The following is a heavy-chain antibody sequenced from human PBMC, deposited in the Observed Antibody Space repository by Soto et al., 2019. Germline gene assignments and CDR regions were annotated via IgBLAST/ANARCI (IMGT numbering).Heavy chain of an antibody. CDR1: GYTFTGYY. CDR2: INPNSGGT. D-gene: IGHD2-21*02. CDR3: ARSIVVVTTRRDYYGMDV. V-gene: IGHV1-2*04. Sequence: ASVKVSCKASGYTFTGYYMHWVRQAPGQGLEWMGWINPNSGGTNYAQKFQGWVTMTRDTSISTAYMELSRLRSDDTAVYYCARSIVVVTTRRDYYGMDVWGQGTTVTVSS. J-gene: IGHJ6*02.